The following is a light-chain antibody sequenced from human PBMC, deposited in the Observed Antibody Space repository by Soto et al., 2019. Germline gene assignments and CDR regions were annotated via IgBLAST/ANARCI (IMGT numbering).Light chain of an antibody. CDR1: QSVSSSY. CDR3: QQYGSPPFP. CDR2: GAS. J-gene: IGKJ3*01. Sequence: DIELTQFQGSLSLSPGERATLSCRASQSVSSSYLAWYQQKPGQAPRLLIYGASSRATGIPDRFSGSGSGTDFTLTISRMETEDVAVYYCQQYGSPPFPFGPVTKVDIK. V-gene: IGKV3-20*01.